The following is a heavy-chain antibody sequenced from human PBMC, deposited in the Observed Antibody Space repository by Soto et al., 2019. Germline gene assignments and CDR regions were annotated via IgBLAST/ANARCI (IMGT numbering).Heavy chain of an antibody. CDR2: IYYSGST. D-gene: IGHD6-13*01. CDR1: GGSISSSSYY. Sequence: QLQLQESGPGLVKPSETLSLTCTVSGGSISSSSYYWGWIRQPPGKGLEWIGSIYYSGSTYYNPSLKSRVTISVDTSKNQFSLKLSSVTAADRAVYYCVSKTKGYPFDIWGQGTMVTVSS. CDR3: VSKTKGYPFDI. J-gene: IGHJ3*02. V-gene: IGHV4-39*01.